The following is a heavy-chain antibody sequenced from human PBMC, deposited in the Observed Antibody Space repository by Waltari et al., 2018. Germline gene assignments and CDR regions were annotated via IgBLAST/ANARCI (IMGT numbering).Heavy chain of an antibody. CDR1: GGSISSRNW. D-gene: IGHD2-15*01. CDR2: IYHSGST. CDR3: ARLRVVGTYWFGMDV. J-gene: IGHJ6*02. Sequence: QVQLQESGPGLVKPSGTLSLTCAVSGGSISSRNWWSWVRHPPGKGLEWIGEIYHSGSTNYNPSLKSRVTISVDKSKNQFSLKLSSVTAADTAVYYCARLRVVGTYWFGMDVWGQGTTVTVSS. V-gene: IGHV4-4*02.